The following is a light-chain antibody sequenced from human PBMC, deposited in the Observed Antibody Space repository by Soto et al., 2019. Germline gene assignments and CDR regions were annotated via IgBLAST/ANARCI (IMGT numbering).Light chain of an antibody. CDR1: KSDIGVYDF. V-gene: IGLV2-8*01. J-gene: IGLJ1*01. Sequence: QSPLTQPASASGSPGQSVTISCTGTKSDIGVYDFVSWYQHHPGKAPRLIIYEVVQRPSGVPDRFSGSKSGNTASLNVSGLQAADEADYFCKSYAGSNTYVFGSGTKVTVL. CDR3: KSYAGSNTYV. CDR2: EVV.